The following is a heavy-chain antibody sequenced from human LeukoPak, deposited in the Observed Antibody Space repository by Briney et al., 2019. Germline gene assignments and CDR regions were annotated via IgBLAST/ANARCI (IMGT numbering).Heavy chain of an antibody. CDR2: INPSGGST. J-gene: IGHJ5*02. CDR1: GYTFTSYY. CDR3: AREGLNTVRGVIPKEAWGWFDP. Sequence: ASVKVSCKASGYTFTSYYMHWVRQAPGQGLEWMGIINPSGGSTSYAQKFQGRVTMTRDTSTSTAYMELRSLRSDDTAVYYCAREGLNTVRGVIPKEAWGWFDPWGQGTLVTVSS. V-gene: IGHV1-46*01. D-gene: IGHD3-10*01.